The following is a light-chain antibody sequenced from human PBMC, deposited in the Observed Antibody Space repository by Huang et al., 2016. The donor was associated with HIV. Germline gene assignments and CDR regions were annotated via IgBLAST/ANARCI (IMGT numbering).Light chain of an antibody. Sequence: EIVLTQSPGTLSLSPGERATLSCRASQSVNTRYLAWYQQKPGQAPRLLIYDASGSATGIPDRFSGSGSGTDFTLTINGLEPEDFAVYYCQQYDTSPWTFGQGTKVEIK. CDR2: DAS. CDR1: QSVNTRY. V-gene: IGKV3-20*01. CDR3: QQYDTSPWT. J-gene: IGKJ1*01.